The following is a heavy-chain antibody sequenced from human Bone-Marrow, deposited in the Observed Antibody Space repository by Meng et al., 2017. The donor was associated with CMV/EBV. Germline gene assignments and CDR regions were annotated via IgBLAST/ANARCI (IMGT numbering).Heavy chain of an antibody. CDR3: AKSTVTRFDP. V-gene: IGHV1-2*02. J-gene: IGHJ5*02. CDR2: INPNSGGT. D-gene: IGHD4-11*01. Sequence: ASVKVSCKASGGTFSSYAISWVRQAPGQGLEWMGWINPNSGGTNYAQKFQGRVTMTRDTSISTAYMELSRLRSDDTAVYYCAKSTVTRFDPWGQGTLVTVSS. CDR1: GGTFSSYA.